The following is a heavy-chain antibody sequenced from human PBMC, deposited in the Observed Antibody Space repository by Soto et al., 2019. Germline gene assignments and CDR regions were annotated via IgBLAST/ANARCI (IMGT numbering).Heavy chain of an antibody. D-gene: IGHD5-12*01. J-gene: IGHJ5*02. Sequence: ASVKVSCKASGYTFTGYYMHWVRQAPGQGLEWMGWINPNSGGTNYAQKFQGWVTMTRDTSISTAYMELSRLRSDDTAVYYCAAGYSGYDSLGSDPWGQGTLVTVSS. V-gene: IGHV1-2*04. CDR3: AAGYSGYDSLGSDP. CDR1: GYTFTGYY. CDR2: INPNSGGT.